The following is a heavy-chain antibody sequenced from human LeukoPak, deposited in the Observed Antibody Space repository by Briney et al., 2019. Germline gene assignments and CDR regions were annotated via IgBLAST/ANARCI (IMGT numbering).Heavy chain of an antibody. V-gene: IGHV5-51*01. CDR1: GYSFTSYW. J-gene: IGHJ4*02. CDR2: IYPGDSDP. D-gene: IGHD2-15*01. CDR3: ARLPCSGGSCYHRGNPIPPGYFDY. Sequence: GESLKISCKGSGYSFTSYWIGWVRQMPGTGLEWMGIIYPGDSDPRYSPSFQGQVTISADQVLGTAYLRWERPKASDTAMYYCARLPCSGGSCYHRGNPIPPGYFDYWGQGTLVTVSS.